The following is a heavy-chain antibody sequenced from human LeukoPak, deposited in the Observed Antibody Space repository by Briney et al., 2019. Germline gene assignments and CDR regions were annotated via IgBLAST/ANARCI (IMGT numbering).Heavy chain of an antibody. Sequence: GASVKVSCKASGYTFTGYYMHWVRQAPGQALEWMGWINPNSGGTNYAQNFQGRVTMTRDTSISTAYMELRRLRSDDTAVYYCARGAFQGSSWFDYWGQGTLVTVSS. CDR2: INPNSGGT. CDR3: ARGAFQGSSWFDY. J-gene: IGHJ4*02. CDR1: GYTFTGYY. D-gene: IGHD6-13*01. V-gene: IGHV1-2*02.